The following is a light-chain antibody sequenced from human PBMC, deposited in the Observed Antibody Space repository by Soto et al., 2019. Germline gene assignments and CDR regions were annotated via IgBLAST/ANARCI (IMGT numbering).Light chain of an antibody. CDR1: PGISSW. CDR3: QQAHRFPLT. CDR2: SAS. J-gene: IGKJ4*01. V-gene: IGKV1D-12*01. Sequence: DIQMTQSPSSVSASVGDRVTITCRASPGISSWLAWYQQKPAKAPKLLIYSASTLQSGVPSRFSVSGSGTEFTLTISSLQPEDFATYYCQQAHRFPLTFGGGTKVEIK.